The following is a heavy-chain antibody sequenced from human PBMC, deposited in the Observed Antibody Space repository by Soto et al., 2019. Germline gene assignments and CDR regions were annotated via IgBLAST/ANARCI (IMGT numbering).Heavy chain of an antibody. CDR3: AETGGGWYDILTGYYPAHGPPFDY. J-gene: IGHJ4*02. CDR2: IYGSGRGI. Sequence: GGSLRLSCSASGLPHSNFAMMWVRQAPGKGLECVSGIYGSGRGIEYADSVKGRFTISRDNSKNTVYLQMTDLRADDTAVYYCAETGGGWYDILTGYYPAHGPPFDYWGQGTLVTVSS. CDR1: GLPHSNFA. V-gene: IGHV3-23*05. D-gene: IGHD3-9*01.